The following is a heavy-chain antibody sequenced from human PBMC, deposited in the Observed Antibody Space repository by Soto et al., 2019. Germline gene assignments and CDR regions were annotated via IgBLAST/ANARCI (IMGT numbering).Heavy chain of an antibody. CDR3: ARHVSMGRSWLLGWFDP. V-gene: IGHV5-51*01. CDR2: IYPGDPDA. J-gene: IGHJ5*02. D-gene: IGHD6-13*01. Sequence: PGESLKISCKGSGYIFTNYWIGWVRQMPGKGLEWMGIIYPGDPDASYSPTFQGQVTISADKSISTAYLQWSSLKASDTAMYYCARHVSMGRSWLLGWFDPWGQGTLVTFSS. CDR1: GYIFTNYW.